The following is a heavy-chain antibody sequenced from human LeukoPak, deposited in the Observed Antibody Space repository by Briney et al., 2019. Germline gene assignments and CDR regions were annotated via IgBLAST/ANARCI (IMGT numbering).Heavy chain of an antibody. J-gene: IGHJ6*02. CDR2: IYYSGST. Sequence: SETLSLTCTVSGGSISSYYWSWIRQPPGKGLERIGYIYYSGSTNYNPSLKSRVTISVDTSKNQFSLKLSSVTAADTAVYYCARLPYDILTGDYYGMDVWGQGTTVTVSS. CDR1: GGSISSYY. D-gene: IGHD3-9*01. V-gene: IGHV4-59*08. CDR3: ARLPYDILTGDYYGMDV.